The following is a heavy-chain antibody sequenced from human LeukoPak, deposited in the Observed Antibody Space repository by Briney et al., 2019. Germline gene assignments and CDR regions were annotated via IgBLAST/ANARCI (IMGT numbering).Heavy chain of an antibody. Sequence: SETLSLTCTVSGGSISSYYWSWLRQPPGKGLEWIGYIYHSGSTNYNPSLNSRLTISVDTSKNQFSLKLSSVTAADTAVYYCAREIFTISGDYFDYWGQGTLVTVSS. CDR1: GGSISSYY. J-gene: IGHJ4*02. D-gene: IGHD3-3*01. V-gene: IGHV4-59*01. CDR3: AREIFTISGDYFDY. CDR2: IYHSGST.